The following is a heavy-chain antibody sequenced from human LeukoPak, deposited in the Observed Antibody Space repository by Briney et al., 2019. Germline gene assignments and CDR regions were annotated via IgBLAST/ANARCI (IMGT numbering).Heavy chain of an antibody. D-gene: IGHD2-2*01. Sequence: SETLSLTCTVSGGSISSYYWSWIRQPPGKGLEWIGYIYYSGSSNYNPSLKSRVTISVDTSKNQFSLKLSSVTAADTAVYYCARGTDSLFDYWGQGTLVTVSS. CDR3: ARGTDSLFDY. V-gene: IGHV4-59*01. CDR1: GGSISSYY. CDR2: IYYSGSS. J-gene: IGHJ4*02.